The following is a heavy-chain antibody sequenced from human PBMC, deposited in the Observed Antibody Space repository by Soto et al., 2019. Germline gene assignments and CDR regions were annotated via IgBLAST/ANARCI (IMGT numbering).Heavy chain of an antibody. V-gene: IGHV1-69*01. CDR2: INPIFGTA. J-gene: IGHJ4*02. CDR3: ARVLKDCSSTSCYYFVY. D-gene: IGHD2-2*01. Sequence: QVQLVQSGAEVKKPGSSVKVSCKASGGTFSSYAISWVRQAPGQGLEWMGGINPIFGTANYAQKFQGRVTITADESTSTDYIELNSLRSEDTAVHYCARVLKDCSSTSCYYFVYGGQGALVSVSS. CDR1: GGTFSSYA.